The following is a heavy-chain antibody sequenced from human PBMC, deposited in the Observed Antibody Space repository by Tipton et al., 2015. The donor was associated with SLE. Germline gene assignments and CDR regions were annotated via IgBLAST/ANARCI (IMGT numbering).Heavy chain of an antibody. D-gene: IGHD5-18*01. Sequence: TLSLTCTVSGAPINSHYWSWIRQPPGKGLEWIGYIYYSGKTDYNPSLKSRVTISVDTSKNQFSLKLSSVTAADTAVYYCARQSDTTMVAYFDSWGQGTVVTVSS. CDR2: IYYSGKT. V-gene: IGHV4-59*11. CDR1: GAPINSHY. J-gene: IGHJ4*02. CDR3: ARQSDTTMVAYFDS.